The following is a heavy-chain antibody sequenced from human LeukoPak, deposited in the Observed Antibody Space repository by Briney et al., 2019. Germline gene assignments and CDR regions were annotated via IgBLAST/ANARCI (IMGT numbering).Heavy chain of an antibody. J-gene: IGHJ6*02. D-gene: IGHD2-2*02. V-gene: IGHV3-30-3*01. CDR3: AREGSYIVVVPAAISHLIMDV. CDR1: GFTFSSYA. CDR2: ISYDGSNK. Sequence: GGSLRLSCAASGFTFSSYAMHRVRQAPGKGLEWVAIISYDGSNKYYADSVKGRFIISRDNSKNTLYLQMNSLRAEDTAVYYCAREGSYIVVVPAAISHLIMDVWGQGTTVTVSS.